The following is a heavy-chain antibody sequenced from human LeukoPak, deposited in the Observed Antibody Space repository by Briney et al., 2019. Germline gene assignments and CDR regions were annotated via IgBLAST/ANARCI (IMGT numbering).Heavy chain of an antibody. J-gene: IGHJ6*02. CDR3: ARDGAMDV. CDR2: INPNSGGT. V-gene: IGHV1-2*02. Sequence: ASVKVSCKASGYTFTSYDINWVRQATGQGLEWMGWINPNSGGTNYAQKFQGRVTMTRDTSISTAYMEVSRLRSDDTAVYYCARDGAMDVWGQGTTVTVSS. CDR1: GYTFTSYD.